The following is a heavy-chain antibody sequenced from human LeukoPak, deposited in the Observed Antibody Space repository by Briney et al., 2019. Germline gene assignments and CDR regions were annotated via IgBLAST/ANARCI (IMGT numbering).Heavy chain of an antibody. CDR2: ISSSSSYI. D-gene: IGHD2-21*02. J-gene: IGHJ3*02. Sequence: GGSLRLSCAASGFTFSSYAMSWVRQGPGKGLEWVSSISSSSSYIYYADSVKGRFTISRDNAKNSLYLQMNSLRAEDTAVYYCARLVTDAFDIWGQGTMVTVSS. CDR1: GFTFSSYA. CDR3: ARLVTDAFDI. V-gene: IGHV3-21*01.